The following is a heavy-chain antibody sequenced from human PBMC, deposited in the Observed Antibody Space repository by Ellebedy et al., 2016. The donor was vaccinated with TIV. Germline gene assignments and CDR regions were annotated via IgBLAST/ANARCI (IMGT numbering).Heavy chain of an antibody. CDR1: GGSIRGYY. D-gene: IGHD6-13*01. CDR2: IYTTGSG. Sequence: MPSETLSLTCTVSGGSIRGYYWSWIRQPAGKGMDWIGRIYTTGSGDYNPSLQSRVTMSVDTSKNQFSLHLRSVTAADTAVYFCARVSLAGDFFDYWGQGTLVAVSS. CDR3: ARVSLAGDFFDY. J-gene: IGHJ4*02. V-gene: IGHV4-4*07.